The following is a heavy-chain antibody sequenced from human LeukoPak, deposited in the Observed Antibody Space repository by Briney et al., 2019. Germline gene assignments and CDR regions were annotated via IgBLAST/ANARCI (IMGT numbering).Heavy chain of an antibody. CDR2: INSDGSST. J-gene: IGHJ4*02. CDR1: GFTFSSYW. CDR3: AREREVVTFFDY. Sequence: PGGSLRLSCAASGFTFSSYWMHWVRQAPGKGLVWVSRINSDGSSTSYADSVKGRFTISRDNAKNTLYLQMNSLRAEDTAVYYSAREREVVTFFDYWGQGTLVTVSS. V-gene: IGHV3-74*01. D-gene: IGHD4-23*01.